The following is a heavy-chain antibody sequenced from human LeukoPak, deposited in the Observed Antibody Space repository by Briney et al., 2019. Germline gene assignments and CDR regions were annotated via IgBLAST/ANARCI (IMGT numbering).Heavy chain of an antibody. Sequence: GGSLRLSCAASGFTFDDYAMHWVRQAPGKGLEWVSGISWNSGSIGYADSVKGRFTISRDNAKNSLYLQMNSRRAEDTALYYCGSGSYYSNIDYWGQGTLVTVSS. CDR3: GSGSYYSNIDY. J-gene: IGHJ4*02. CDR2: ISWNSGSI. D-gene: IGHD3-10*01. V-gene: IGHV3-9*01. CDR1: GFTFDDYA.